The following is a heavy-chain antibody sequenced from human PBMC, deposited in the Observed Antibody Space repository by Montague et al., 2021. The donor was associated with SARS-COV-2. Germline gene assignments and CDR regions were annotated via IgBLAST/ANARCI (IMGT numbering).Heavy chain of an antibody. CDR1: GFTFSYYP. J-gene: IGHJ4*02. D-gene: IGHD3-10*01. V-gene: IGHV3-30*04. Sequence: SLRLSCAASGFTFSYYPLHWVRQAPGKGLGWVAVDGSEVQYIDSVKGRFTISRDNSKNTLFLQMNSLRPEDTALYYCARDSYGSIDYWGQGTLVTVSS. CDR2: DGSEV. CDR3: ARDSYGSIDY.